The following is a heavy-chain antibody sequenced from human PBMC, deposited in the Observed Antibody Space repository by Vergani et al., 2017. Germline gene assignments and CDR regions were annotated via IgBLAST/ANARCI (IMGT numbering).Heavy chain of an antibody. J-gene: IGHJ5*02. CDR1: GGSISSGSYY. Sequence: QVQLQESGPGLVKPSQTLSLTCTVSGGSISSGSYYWSWIRQPAGKGLEWIGRIYTSGSTNYNPSLKSRVTISVDTSKNQFSLKLSSVTAADTAVYYCARAIVAVAGPDWFDPWGQGTLVTVSS. CDR3: ARAIVAVAGPDWFDP. D-gene: IGHD6-19*01. CDR2: IYTSGST. V-gene: IGHV4-61*02.